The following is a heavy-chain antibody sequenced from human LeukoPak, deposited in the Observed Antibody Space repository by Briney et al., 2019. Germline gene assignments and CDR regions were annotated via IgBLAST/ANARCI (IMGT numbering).Heavy chain of an antibody. CDR3: ARIPDYDSSGSYTYYFDY. D-gene: IGHD3-22*01. J-gene: IGHJ4*02. CDR1: GFSLSNARMG. V-gene: IGHV2-26*01. Sequence: SGPTLVNPTETLTLTCTVSGFSLSNARMGVSWIRQPPGKALEWLAHIFSNDEKSYSTYLKSRLTISKDTPKSQVVLTMTNMDPVDTATYYCARIPDYDSSGSYTYYFDYWGQGTLVTVSS. CDR2: IFSNDEK.